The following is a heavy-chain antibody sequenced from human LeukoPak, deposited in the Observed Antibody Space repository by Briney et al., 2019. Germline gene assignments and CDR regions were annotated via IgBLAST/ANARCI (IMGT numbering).Heavy chain of an antibody. CDR1: GFTFSSYA. J-gene: IGHJ4*02. CDR2: ISGSGGST. V-gene: IGHV3-23*01. D-gene: IGHD6-19*01. Sequence: PGGSLRLSCAASGFTFSSYAMSWVRQAPGKGLEWVSTISGSGGSTYYADSVKGRFTISRDNSKNTLYLQMNSLRAEDTAVYYCVVRTIAVAVTGGQGTLATVSS. CDR3: VVRTIAVAVT.